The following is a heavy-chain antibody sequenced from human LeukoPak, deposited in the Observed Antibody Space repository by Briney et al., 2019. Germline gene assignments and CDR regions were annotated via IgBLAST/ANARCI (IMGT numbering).Heavy chain of an antibody. CDR2: MNPNSGNT. Sequence: ASVKVSCKASGYTFTSYDINWVRQATGQGLEWMGWMNPNSGNTGYAQKFQGRVTMTRDTSISTAYMELSRLRSDDTAVYYCARTPVVRGVYYYYGMDVWGQGTTVTVSS. CDR1: GYTFTSYD. V-gene: IGHV1-8*01. J-gene: IGHJ6*02. CDR3: ARTPVVRGVYYYYGMDV. D-gene: IGHD3-10*01.